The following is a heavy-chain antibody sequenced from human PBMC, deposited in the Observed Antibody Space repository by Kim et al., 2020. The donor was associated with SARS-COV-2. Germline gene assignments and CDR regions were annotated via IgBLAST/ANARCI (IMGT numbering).Heavy chain of an antibody. CDR2: ISSSSSYI. J-gene: IGHJ6*02. V-gene: IGHV3-21*01. D-gene: IGHD5-12*01. Sequence: GGSLRLSCAASGFTFSSYSMNWVRQAPGKGLEWVSSISSSSSYIYYADSVKGRFTISRDNAKNSLYLQMNSLRAEDTAVYYCARDLTVATTNPGDRGAHYYFYYGMDVWGQGTTVTVSS. CDR1: GFTFSSYS. CDR3: ARDLTVATTNPGDRGAHYYFYYGMDV.